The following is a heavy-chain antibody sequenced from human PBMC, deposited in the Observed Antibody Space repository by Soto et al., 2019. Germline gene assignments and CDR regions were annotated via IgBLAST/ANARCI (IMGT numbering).Heavy chain of an antibody. D-gene: IGHD3-22*01. V-gene: IGHV3-23*01. CDR2: ITGSAGST. Sequence: LRLSCVGSGFTFDSHAMNWVRQAPGKGLECVAGITGSAGSTYYADSVKGRFTISKDNSKNTLYLQMNSLRAEDTAVYYCTKDKADKYDSSVDSWGQGTQVTVSS. J-gene: IGHJ4*02. CDR3: TKDKADKYDSSVDS. CDR1: GFTFDSHA.